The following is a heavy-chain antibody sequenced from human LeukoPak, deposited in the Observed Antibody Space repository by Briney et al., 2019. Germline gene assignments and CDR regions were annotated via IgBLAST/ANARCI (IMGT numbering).Heavy chain of an antibody. V-gene: IGHV4-4*07. CDR3: ALLGSSALDY. J-gene: IGHJ4*02. CDR1: GDSISSYY. CDR2: IYTSGTT. D-gene: IGHD3-22*01. Sequence: PSETLSLTCTVSGDSISSYYFNWIRQPAGKGLEWLGRIYTSGTTYYNPSLKSRLTMSVDTSKNQSSLKLRSVTAADTALYFCALLGSSALDYWGQGVLVTVSS.